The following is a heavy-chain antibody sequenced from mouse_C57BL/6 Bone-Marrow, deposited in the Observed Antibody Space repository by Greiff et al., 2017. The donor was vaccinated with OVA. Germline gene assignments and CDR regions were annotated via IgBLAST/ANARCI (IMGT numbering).Heavy chain of an antibody. J-gene: IGHJ3*01. CDR2: IYPGSGST. CDR3: ARRRNGYDGFAY. CDR1: GYTFTSYW. V-gene: IGHV1-55*01. D-gene: IGHD2-2*01. Sequence: VQLQQPGAELVKPGASVKMSCKASGYTFTSYWITWVKQRPGQGLEWIGDIYPGSGSTKYNEKFKSKATLTVDTSSSTAYLQLSSLTSEDSAVYYCARRRNGYDGFAYWGQGTLVTVSA.